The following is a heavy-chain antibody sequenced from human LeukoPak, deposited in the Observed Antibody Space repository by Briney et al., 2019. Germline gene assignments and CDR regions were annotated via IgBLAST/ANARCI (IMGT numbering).Heavy chain of an antibody. V-gene: IGHV4-38-2*02. D-gene: IGHD3-10*01. CDR2: IFHSGST. CDR3: ARVRIYGSGSDHFDY. Sequence: SETLSLTCTVSGYSITSGQYWGWIRQPPEKGLEWIGTIFHSGSTYYNPSLKSRVTISVDTSKNQFSLKLSSVTAADTAVYYCARVRIYGSGSDHFDYWGQGTLVTVSS. CDR1: GYSITSGQY. J-gene: IGHJ4*02.